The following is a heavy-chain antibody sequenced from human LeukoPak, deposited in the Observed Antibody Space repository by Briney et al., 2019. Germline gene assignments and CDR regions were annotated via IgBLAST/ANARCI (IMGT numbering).Heavy chain of an antibody. J-gene: IGHJ4*02. V-gene: IGHV3-20*04. CDR3: ARDVRRRQYCGGDCYWDY. CDR2: INWNGGST. Sequence: RAGGSLRLSCAASGFNFDDYGMSWVRQAPGKGLEWVSGINWNGGSTGYADSVKGRFTISRDNAKNSLYLQMNSLRAEDTALYYCARDVRRRQYCGGDCYWDYWGQGTLVTVSS. D-gene: IGHD2-21*02. CDR1: GFNFDDYG.